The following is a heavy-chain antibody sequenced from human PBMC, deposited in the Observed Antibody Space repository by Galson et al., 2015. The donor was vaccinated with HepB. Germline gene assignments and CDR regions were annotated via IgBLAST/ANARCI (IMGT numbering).Heavy chain of an antibody. CDR2: IDWDDDK. D-gene: IGHD6-13*01. J-gene: IGHJ4*02. V-gene: IGHV2-70*01. CDR3: ARMVSDSSSWYGGFDY. CDR1: GFSLSTSGMC. Sequence: PALVKPTQTLTLTCTFSGFSLSTSGMCVSWIRQPPGKALEWLALIDWDDDKYYSTSLKTRLTISKDTSKNQVVLTMTNMDPVDTATYYCARMVSDSSSWYGGFDYWGQGTLVTVSS.